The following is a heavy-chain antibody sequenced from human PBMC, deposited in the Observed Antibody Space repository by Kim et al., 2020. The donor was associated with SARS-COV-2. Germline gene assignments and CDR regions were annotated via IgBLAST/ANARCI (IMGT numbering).Heavy chain of an antibody. D-gene: IGHD6-6*01. V-gene: IGHV4-34*01. J-gene: IGHJ4*02. Sequence: SETLSLTCAVYGGSFSGYYWSWIRQPPGKGLEWIGEINHSGSTNYNPSLKSRVTISVDTSKNQFSLKLSSVTAADTAVYYCARGLRYSSSQYFDYWGQGTLVTVSS. CDR1: GGSFSGYY. CDR3: ARGLRYSSSQYFDY. CDR2: INHSGST.